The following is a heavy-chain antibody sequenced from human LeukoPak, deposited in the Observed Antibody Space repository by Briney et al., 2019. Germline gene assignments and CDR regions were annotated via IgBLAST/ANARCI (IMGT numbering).Heavy chain of an antibody. CDR1: GDSVSSNSAA. Sequence: SQTLSLTCALSGDSVSSNSAAWNWIRQSPSRGLEWLGRTYYRSKWYNYYAVSVKSRITINPDTSKNQFSLQLNSVTPEDTAVYYCARAQYYYDSSGYYPFDPWGQGTLVTVSS. D-gene: IGHD3-22*01. CDR3: ARAQYYYDSSGYYPFDP. CDR2: TYYRSKWYN. J-gene: IGHJ5*02. V-gene: IGHV6-1*01.